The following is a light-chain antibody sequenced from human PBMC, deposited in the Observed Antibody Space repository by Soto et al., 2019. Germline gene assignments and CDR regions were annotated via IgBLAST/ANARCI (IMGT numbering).Light chain of an antibody. CDR2: GAS. CDR3: QHYHSGHRIA. V-gene: IGKV3-11*01. Sequence: EIVLTQSPATLSLSPGERATLSCRASQRISGYLSWYQQKPGQAPRLLISGASRRATGIPDRFSGSGSETAFTLTINSLEPEDFALYYCQHYHSGHRIAFGQGTRLETK. J-gene: IGKJ5*01. CDR1: QRISGY.